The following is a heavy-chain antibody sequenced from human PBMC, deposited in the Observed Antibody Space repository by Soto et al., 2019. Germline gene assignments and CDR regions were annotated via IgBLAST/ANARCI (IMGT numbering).Heavy chain of an antibody. D-gene: IGHD2-15*01. V-gene: IGHV3-23*01. CDR3: AKDRSRYCSGGSCSGIDY. CDR2: ISGSGGST. Sequence: GGSLRLSCAASGFTFSSYAMSWVRQAPGKGLEWVSAISGSGGSTYYADSVKGRFTISRDNSKNTLYLQMNSLRAEDTAVYYCAKDRSRYCSGGSCSGIDYWGQGTLVTVSS. CDR1: GFTFSSYA. J-gene: IGHJ4*02.